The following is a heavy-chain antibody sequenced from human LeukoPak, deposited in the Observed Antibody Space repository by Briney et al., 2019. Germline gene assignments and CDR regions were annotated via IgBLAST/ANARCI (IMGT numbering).Heavy chain of an antibody. J-gene: IGHJ3*02. CDR3: ARGIFYGGNPYYVFDI. D-gene: IGHD4-23*01. V-gene: IGHV3-66*02. Sequence: GGSLRLSCAASGFTVSDNYMSWVRQAPGKGLEWVSVIYSDGRTYYADSVKGRFTISRENSKITLYLQMNSLRVEDTAVYSCARGIFYGGNPYYVFDIWGQGTMVTVSS. CDR2: IYSDGRT. CDR1: GFTVSDNY.